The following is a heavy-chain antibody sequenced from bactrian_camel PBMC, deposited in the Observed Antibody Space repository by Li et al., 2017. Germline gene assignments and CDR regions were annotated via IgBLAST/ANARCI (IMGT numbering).Heavy chain of an antibody. J-gene: IGHJ4*01. CDR3: TKGMYDSWLSDF. CDR1: RRPYGW. D-gene: IGHD1*01. CDR2: IDSDGRT. Sequence: VQLVESGGGSVQAGGSLTLSCATGRRPYGWLGWFRQAPGKRREGVGAIDSDGRTAYADSVKGRFTISRDDAKNTLYLQLNSLKIEDTAMYYCTKGMYDSWLSDFWGQGTQVTVS. V-gene: IGHV3S53*01.